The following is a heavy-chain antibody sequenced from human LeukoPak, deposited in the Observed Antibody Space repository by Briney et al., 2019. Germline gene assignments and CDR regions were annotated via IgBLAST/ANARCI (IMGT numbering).Heavy chain of an antibody. D-gene: IGHD1-1*01. CDR1: GFTFHDYA. CDR2: ISSSSSYI. CDR3: ARAGYGFYYYYMDV. Sequence: PGRSLRLSCAASGFTFHDYAMHWVRQAPGKGLEWVSSISSSSSYIYYADSVKGRFTISRDNAKNSLYLQMNSLRAEDTAVYYCARAGYGFYYYYMDVWGKGTTVTVSS. J-gene: IGHJ6*03. V-gene: IGHV3-21*01.